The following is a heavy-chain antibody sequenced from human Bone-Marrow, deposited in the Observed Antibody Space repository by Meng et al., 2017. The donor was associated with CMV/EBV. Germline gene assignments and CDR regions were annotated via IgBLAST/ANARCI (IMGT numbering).Heavy chain of an antibody. D-gene: IGHD3-22*01. V-gene: IGHV1-3*01. CDR1: GYTFTSYA. CDR2: INAGNGNT. CDR3: ASDLDYYDSSWFDP. Sequence: SGYTFTSYAMHWVRQAPGQRLEWMGWINAGNGNTKYSQKFQGRVTITRDTSASTAYMELSSLRSEDTAVYYCASDLDYYDSSWFDPWGQGTLVTVSS. J-gene: IGHJ5*02.